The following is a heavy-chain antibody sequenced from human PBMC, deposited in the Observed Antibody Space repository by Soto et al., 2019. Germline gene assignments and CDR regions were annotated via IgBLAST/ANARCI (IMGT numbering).Heavy chain of an antibody. D-gene: IGHD1-1*01. Sequence: SETLSLTCAVYGGSFSGYYWSWIRQPPGKGLEWIGEINHSGSTNYNPSLKSRVTISVDTSKNQFSLKLSSVTAADTAVYYCAREGGTRGRPNYYYYYMDVWGKGTTVTVSS. CDR3: AREGGTRGRPNYYYYYMDV. CDR1: GGSFSGYY. J-gene: IGHJ6*03. CDR2: INHSGST. V-gene: IGHV4-34*01.